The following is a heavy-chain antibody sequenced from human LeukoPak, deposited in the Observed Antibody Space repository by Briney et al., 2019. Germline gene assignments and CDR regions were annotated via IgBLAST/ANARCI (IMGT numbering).Heavy chain of an antibody. J-gene: IGHJ4*02. CDR3: AKGDSTTLLRPYYFDY. D-gene: IGHD3-10*01. CDR2: ISGSGGST. Sequence: GGSLRLSCAASGFTFSSYAMSWVRQAPGKGLEWVSDISGSGGSTYYADSVKGRFTISRDNSKNTLYLQMNSLRAEDTAVYYCAKGDSTTLLRPYYFDYWGQGTLITVSS. CDR1: GFTFSSYA. V-gene: IGHV3-23*01.